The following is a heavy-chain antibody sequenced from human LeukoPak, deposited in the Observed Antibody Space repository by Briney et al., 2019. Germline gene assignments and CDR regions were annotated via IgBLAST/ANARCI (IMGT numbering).Heavy chain of an antibody. J-gene: IGHJ4*02. CDR2: ISSGSSTI. D-gene: IGHD3-10*01. CDR1: GFTFSSST. Sequence: PGGSLRLSCAASGFTFSSSTMNWVRQAPGKGLEWLSYISSGSSTIYYVDSVKGRLTISRDNAKNSLYLQMNSRRAEDTAVYYCAREFGPSDYWGEGTLVTVSS. V-gene: IGHV3-48*01. CDR3: AREFGPSDY.